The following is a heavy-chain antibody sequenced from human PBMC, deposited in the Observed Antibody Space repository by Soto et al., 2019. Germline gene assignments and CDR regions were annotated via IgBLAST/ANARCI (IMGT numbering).Heavy chain of an antibody. V-gene: IGHV3-21*01. D-gene: IGHD3-16*01. Sequence: EVQLVESGGGLVKPGGSLRLSCAASGFTFSNYSMNWVRQAPGKGLEWVSSISTSSGYRYYADSVKGRFTISRDNAKKSLNLQMNSLRAEDTAVYYCARDLHDYVSFRFDPWGQGTLVTVSS. CDR2: ISTSSGYR. CDR1: GFTFSNYS. J-gene: IGHJ5*02. CDR3: ARDLHDYVSFRFDP.